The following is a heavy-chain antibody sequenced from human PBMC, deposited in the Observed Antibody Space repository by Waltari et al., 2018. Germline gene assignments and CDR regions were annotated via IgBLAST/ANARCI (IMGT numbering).Heavy chain of an antibody. D-gene: IGHD2-15*01. V-gene: IGHV4-4*02. J-gene: IGHJ4*02. CDR2: IHGSGKT. CDR3: ARDRGRGIYLDS. Sequence: QLQLQESGPGLVKPSGTLSVPCAVSGDSVRNNYWWSWVRQSPGKGLEWIGQIHGSGKTNYKPSFASRVSVSLDTSTDQFSLKMTSATAADTAVYYCARDRGRGIYLDSWGQGTLVTVSP. CDR1: GDSVRNNYW.